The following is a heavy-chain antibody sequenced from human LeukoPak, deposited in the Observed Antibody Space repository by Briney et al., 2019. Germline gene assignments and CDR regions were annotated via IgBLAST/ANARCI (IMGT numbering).Heavy chain of an antibody. Sequence: ASVKVSCKASGYTFTSYAMHWVRQAPGQRLEWMGWINAGNGNTKYSQKFQGRVTITRDTSASTAYMELSSLRSEDTAVYYCASCYLAATDYYYYGMDVWGKGTTVTVSS. V-gene: IGHV1-3*01. CDR3: ASCYLAATDYYYYGMDV. CDR2: INAGNGNT. CDR1: GYTFTSYA. D-gene: IGHD6-25*01. J-gene: IGHJ6*04.